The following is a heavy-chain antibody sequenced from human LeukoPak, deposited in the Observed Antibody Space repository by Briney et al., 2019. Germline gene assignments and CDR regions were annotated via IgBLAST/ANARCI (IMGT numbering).Heavy chain of an antibody. CDR1: GYTFTSYY. CDR2: ISAYNGNT. J-gene: IGHJ5*02. CDR3: ARSNQNYLGIWFDP. V-gene: IGHV1-18*04. D-gene: IGHD5-24*01. Sequence: ASVKVSCKASGYTFTSYYMHWVRQAPGQGLEWMGWISAYNGNTNYAQKLQGRVTMTTDTSTSTAYMELRSLRSDDTAVYYWARSNQNYLGIWFDPWGQGTLVTVSS.